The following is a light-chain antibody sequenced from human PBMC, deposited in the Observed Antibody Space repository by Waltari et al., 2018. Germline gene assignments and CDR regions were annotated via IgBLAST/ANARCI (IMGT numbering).Light chain of an antibody. CDR2: KDK. CDR1: ALSRQF. CDR3: QSSDSGGFVT. V-gene: IGLV3-25*03. J-gene: IGLJ2*01. Sequence: SFALKQPPSVSVSPGQTARITCSADALSRQFAYWYRQRPGQAPLLLIYKDKERPLGIPDRISGSSSGTTATLTISGVHAEDEADYFCQSSDSGGFVTFGDGTKLTV.